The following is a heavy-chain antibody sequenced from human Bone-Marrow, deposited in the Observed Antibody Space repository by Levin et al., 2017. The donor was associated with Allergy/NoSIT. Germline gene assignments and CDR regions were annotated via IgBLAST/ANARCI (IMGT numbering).Heavy chain of an antibody. CDR2: IYHSGST. D-gene: IGHD6-6*01. Sequence: PSETLSLTCAVSGDSISSGYYWGWIRQPPGKGLEWIGNIYHSGSTYYNPSLQTRVTISLDTSKNQFSLILTSVTAADSAVYYCSREKSSSSLSYFYFYMDVWGKGTTVTVSS. CDR3: SREKSSSSLSYFYFYMDV. CDR1: GDSISSGYY. V-gene: IGHV4-38-2*02. J-gene: IGHJ6*03.